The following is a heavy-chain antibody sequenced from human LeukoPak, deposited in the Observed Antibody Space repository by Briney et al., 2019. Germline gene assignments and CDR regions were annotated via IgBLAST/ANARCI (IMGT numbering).Heavy chain of an antibody. Sequence: SVKVSCKASGGTFSSYAISWVRQAPGQGLEWMGRIIPIFGTANYAQKFQGRVTITTDESTSTAYMELSSLRSEDTAVYYCARAILWCSDGSCYSSYMDVWGKGTTVTVSS. D-gene: IGHD2-15*01. CDR1: GGTFSSYA. CDR2: IIPIFGTA. V-gene: IGHV1-69*05. CDR3: ARAILWCSDGSCYSSYMDV. J-gene: IGHJ6*03.